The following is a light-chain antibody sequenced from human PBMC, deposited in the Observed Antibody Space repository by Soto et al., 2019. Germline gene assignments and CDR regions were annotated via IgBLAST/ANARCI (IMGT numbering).Light chain of an antibody. CDR3: QQSYSTPHT. Sequence: DIQMTQSPSSLSASVGDRVTITCRASQSISSYLNWYQQKPGKAPKLLIYAASSLQSGVPSRFSGSGSGTDFTLIISILLPEDFATYYCQQSYSTPHTFGGGTKVDIK. CDR2: AAS. J-gene: IGKJ4*01. V-gene: IGKV1-39*01. CDR1: QSISSY.